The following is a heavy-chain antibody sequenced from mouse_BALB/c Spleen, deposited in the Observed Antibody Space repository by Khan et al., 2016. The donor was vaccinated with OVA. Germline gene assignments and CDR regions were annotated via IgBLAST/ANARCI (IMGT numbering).Heavy chain of an antibody. CDR3: ARGELGFAY. CDR2: IYPGDGDT. V-gene: IGHV1-80*01. D-gene: IGHD4-1*01. Sequence: VKLQESGAELVRPGSSVKISCKASGYAFSGYWMNWVKQGPGQALEWIGQIYPGDGDTKYNGKFKGKATLTADKYSSTAYMQLSSLTADDSAVYFCARGELGFAYWGQGTLVTVSA. CDR1: GYAFSGYW. J-gene: IGHJ3*01.